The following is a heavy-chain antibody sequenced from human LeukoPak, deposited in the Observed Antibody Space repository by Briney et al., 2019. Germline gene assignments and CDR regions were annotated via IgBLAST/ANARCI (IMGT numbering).Heavy chain of an antibody. CDR3: ARDIAAAGIDSAPYNWLDP. V-gene: IGHV1-8*03. CDR2: INPNSGNT. CDR1: GGTFSSYA. D-gene: IGHD6-13*01. J-gene: IGHJ5*02. Sequence: ASVKVSCKASGGTFSSYAISWVRQAPGQGLEWMGWINPNSGNTGYAQKFQGRVTITRNTSISTAYMELSSLRSEDTAVYYCARDIAAAGIDSAPYNWLDPWGQGTLVTVSS.